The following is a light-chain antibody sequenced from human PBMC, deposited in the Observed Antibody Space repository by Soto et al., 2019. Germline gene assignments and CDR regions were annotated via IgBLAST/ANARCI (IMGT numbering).Light chain of an antibody. CDR3: QEYNSYPVS. V-gene: IGKV1-5*01. Sequence: DIQVTQSPATLSAFVGDRVTISCRARQSIGTWLAWYQQKPGKAPKLLIYDASTLESGVPSRFSGSGSGTEFTLTISSLQPEDGATYYCQEYNSYPVSFGQGTRRDI. CDR2: DAS. J-gene: IGKJ5*01. CDR1: QSIGTW.